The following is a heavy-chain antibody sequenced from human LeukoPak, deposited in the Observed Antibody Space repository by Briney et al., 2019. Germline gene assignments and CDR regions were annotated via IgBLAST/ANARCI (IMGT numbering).Heavy chain of an antibody. CDR1: GGSIRSYN. D-gene: IGHD2-2*01. V-gene: IGHV4-59*01. Sequence: SETLSLTGAVSGGSIRSYNWSWIRQAPGKELEWIGNLYYSGTTNHNPSLKSRVTISGDTSKNQFSLNLSSVTAADTAVYYCARVKGVVARFDYWGRGTLVTVSS. J-gene: IGHJ4*02. CDR2: LYYSGTT. CDR3: ARVKGVVARFDY.